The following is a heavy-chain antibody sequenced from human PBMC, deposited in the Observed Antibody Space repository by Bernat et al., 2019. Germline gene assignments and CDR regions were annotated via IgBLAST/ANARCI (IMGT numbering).Heavy chain of an antibody. V-gene: IGHV3-74*01. CDR3: VRIGYSTSSLGIDY. CDR2: INRDGSIT. CDR1: GFTFSSYW. D-gene: IGHD2-8*01. J-gene: IGHJ4*02. Sequence: EVQLVESGGGLVQPGGSLRLSCAASGFTFSSYWMHWVRQAPGKGLVWVARINRDGSITTYAESVRGRFNISRDNAKNTLFLKMTSLRVEDTAVYYCVRIGYSTSSLGIDYWGQGALVSVSS.